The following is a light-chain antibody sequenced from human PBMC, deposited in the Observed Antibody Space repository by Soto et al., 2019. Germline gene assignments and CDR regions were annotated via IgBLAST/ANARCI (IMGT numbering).Light chain of an antibody. V-gene: IGKV3-20*01. J-gene: IGKJ2*01. CDR3: QQYGSSPPYT. CDR1: QSVSSSY. Sequence: EIVLTQSPGTLSLSPGERATLSCRASQSVSSSYLAWYQQKPGQAPRLLIYGASSRATGIPDRFSGSGSGPDFTITISRLEPEDFAVYYCQQYGSSPPYTCGQGTKLEIK. CDR2: GAS.